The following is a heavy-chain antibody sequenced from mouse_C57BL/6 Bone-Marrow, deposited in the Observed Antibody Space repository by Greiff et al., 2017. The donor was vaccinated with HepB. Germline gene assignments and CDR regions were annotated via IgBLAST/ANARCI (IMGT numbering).Heavy chain of an antibody. CDR1: GYTFTSYW. J-gene: IGHJ3*01. CDR3: ARAGWFTAWFAY. D-gene: IGHD2-3*01. V-gene: IGHV1-64*01. Sequence: QVQLQQPGAELVKPGASVKLSCKASGYTFTSYWMHWVKQRPGQGLEWLGMIHPNSGSTNYNEKFQSKATLTVDKSSSTAYMQLSSLTSEDAAVYYCARAGWFTAWFAYWGQGTLVTVSA. CDR2: IHPNSGST.